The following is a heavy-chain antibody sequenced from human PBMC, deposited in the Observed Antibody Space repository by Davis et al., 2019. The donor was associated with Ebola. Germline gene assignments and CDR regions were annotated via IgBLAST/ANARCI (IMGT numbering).Heavy chain of an antibody. D-gene: IGHD3-22*01. Sequence: MPSETLSPTCALYGGSFSGYYWSWIRQPPGKGREWSGEINHIGSTNYNPSLKSRVTISVDTSKDQFSLKLSSVTAADTAVYYCARALYYYDSGGYLGYWGQGTPVTVSS. CDR1: GGSFSGYY. V-gene: IGHV4-34*01. CDR3: ARALYYYDSGGYLGY. CDR2: INHIGST. J-gene: IGHJ4*02.